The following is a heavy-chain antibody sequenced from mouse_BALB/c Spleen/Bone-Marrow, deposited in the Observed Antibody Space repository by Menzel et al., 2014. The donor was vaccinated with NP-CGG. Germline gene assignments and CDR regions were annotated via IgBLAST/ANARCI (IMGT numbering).Heavy chain of an antibody. CDR2: IWRGGST. V-gene: IGHV2-5-1*01. Sequence: VQRVESGPSLVQPSQSPSITCTVSGFSLTSYGVHWVRQSPGKGLEWLGVIWRGGSTDYSAAFMSRLSITKDNSKSQVFFKVNSLQADDTAIYYCAKSAGFAYWGQGTLVTVSA. CDR1: GFSLTSYG. J-gene: IGHJ3*01. CDR3: AKSAGFAY.